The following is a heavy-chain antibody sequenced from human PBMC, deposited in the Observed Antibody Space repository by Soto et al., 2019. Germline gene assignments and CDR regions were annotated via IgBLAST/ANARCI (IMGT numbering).Heavy chain of an antibody. J-gene: IGHJ2*01. V-gene: IGHV3-33*01. CDR2: IWYDGSNK. Sequence: QVQLVESGGGVVQPGRSLRLSCAASGFTFSSYGMHWVCQAPGKGLEWVAVIWYDGSNKYYADSVKGRFTISRDNSKNTRYLQMNILRAEDTAVYYGAGEVGAAEDWYFDLWGRGTLVTVS. CDR1: GFTFSSYG. CDR3: AGEVGAAEDWYFDL. D-gene: IGHD6-13*01.